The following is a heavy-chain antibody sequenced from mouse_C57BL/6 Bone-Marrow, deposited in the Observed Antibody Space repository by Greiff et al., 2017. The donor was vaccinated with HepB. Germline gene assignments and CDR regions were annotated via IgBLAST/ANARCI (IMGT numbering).Heavy chain of an antibody. Sequence: DVHLVESGGDLVKPGGSLKLSCAASGFTFSSYGMSWVRQTPDKRLEWVATISSGGSYTYYPDSVKGRFTISRDNAKNTLYLQMSSLKSEDTAMYYCARRMLLRDYWGQGTTLTVSS. CDR2: ISSGGSYT. D-gene: IGHD1-1*01. J-gene: IGHJ2*01. V-gene: IGHV5-6*01. CDR3: ARRMLLRDY. CDR1: GFTFSSYG.